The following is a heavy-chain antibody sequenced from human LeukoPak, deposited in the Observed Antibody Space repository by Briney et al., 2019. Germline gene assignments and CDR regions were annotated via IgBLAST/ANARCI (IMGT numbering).Heavy chain of an antibody. Sequence: ASVKVSCKASGYTFTSYSINWVRQAPGQGLEWMGWISGYNGNTNYALELQGRVTMTTDTSTNTAYMDLRSLRSDDTAVYYCARSAVADTLSAYYFDYWGQGTLVTVSS. D-gene: IGHD6-19*01. J-gene: IGHJ4*02. CDR3: ARSAVADTLSAYYFDY. CDR1: GYTFTSYS. CDR2: ISGYNGNT. V-gene: IGHV1-18*01.